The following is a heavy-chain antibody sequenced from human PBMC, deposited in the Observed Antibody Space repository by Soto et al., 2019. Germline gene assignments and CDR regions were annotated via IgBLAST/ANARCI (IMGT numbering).Heavy chain of an antibody. D-gene: IGHD3-9*01. CDR2: IYYSGST. J-gene: IGHJ5*02. CDR3: ARGNDYDILTGNKWFDP. Sequence: SETLSLTCTVSGGSISSYYWSWIRQPPGKGLEWIGYIYYSGSTNYNPSLKSRVTISVDTSKNQFSLKLSSVTAADTAVYYCARGNDYDILTGNKWFDPWGQGTLVIVSS. V-gene: IGHV4-59*01. CDR1: GGSISSYY.